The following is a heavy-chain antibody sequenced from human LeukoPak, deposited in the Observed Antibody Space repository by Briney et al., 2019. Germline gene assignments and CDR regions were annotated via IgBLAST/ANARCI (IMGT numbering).Heavy chain of an antibody. CDR2: ISSSGSTI. CDR3: AELGITMIGGV. D-gene: IGHD3-10*02. J-gene: IGHJ6*04. Sequence: GGSLRLSCAASGFTFCNYWMHWVPQAPGKGLEWVSYISSSGSTIYYADSVKGRLTISRDNAKNSLYLQMNSLRAEDTAVYYCAELGITMIGGVWGKGTTVTISS. V-gene: IGHV3-48*04. CDR1: GFTFCNYW.